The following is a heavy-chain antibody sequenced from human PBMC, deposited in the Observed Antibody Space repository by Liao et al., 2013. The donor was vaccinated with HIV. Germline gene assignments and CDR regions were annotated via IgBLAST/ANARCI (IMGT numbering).Heavy chain of an antibody. CDR2: IYYSGST. Sequence: QVQLQESGPGLVKPSETLSLTCTVSGGSISSYYWNWIRQPPGKGLEWIGNIYYSGSTNYDPSLKSRVTISVDTSKNQFSLKLNSVTAADTAVYYCARAVSSSWPPXTGFDYWGQGTLGHRLL. V-gene: IGHV4-59*01. CDR1: GGSISSYY. CDR3: ARAVSSSWPPXTGFDY. D-gene: IGHD6-13*01. J-gene: IGHJ4*02.